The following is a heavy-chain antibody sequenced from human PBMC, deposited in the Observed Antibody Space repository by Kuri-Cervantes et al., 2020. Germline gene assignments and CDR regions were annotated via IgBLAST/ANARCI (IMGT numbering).Heavy chain of an antibody. J-gene: IGHJ4*02. CDR3: ARGKPGYCSGGSCSYYFDY. CDR1: GGSFSGYY. Sequence: SETLSLTCAVYGGSFSGYYWSWIRQPPGKGLEWIGEINHSGSTNYNPSLKSRVTISVDTSKNQFSLKLSSVTAADTAVYYCARGKPGYCSGGSCSYYFDYWGQGTLVTVSS. CDR2: INHSGST. V-gene: IGHV4-34*01. D-gene: IGHD2-15*01.